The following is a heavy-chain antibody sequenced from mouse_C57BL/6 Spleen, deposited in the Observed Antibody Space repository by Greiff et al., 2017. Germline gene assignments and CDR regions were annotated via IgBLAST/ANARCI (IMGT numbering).Heavy chain of an antibody. J-gene: IGHJ4*01. CDR1: GYAFTNYL. D-gene: IGHD1-1*01. CDR2: INPGSGGT. CDR3: ARSELRFYAMDY. V-gene: IGHV1-54*01. Sequence: QVQLQQSGAELVRPGTSVKVSCKASGYAFTNYLIEWVKQRPGQGLEWIGVINPGSGGTNYNEKFKGKATLTADKSSSTAYMQLSSLTSEDSAVXFCARSELRFYAMDYWGQGTSVTVSS.